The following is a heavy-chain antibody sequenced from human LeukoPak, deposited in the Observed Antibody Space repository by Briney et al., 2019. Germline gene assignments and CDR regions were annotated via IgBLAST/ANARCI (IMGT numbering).Heavy chain of an antibody. CDR2: IIPIFGTA. CDR3: ARGLYTVVPAAISYYYYYYGMDV. D-gene: IGHD2-2*01. CDR1: GGTFSSYA. V-gene: IGHV1-69*13. Sequence: SVKVSCKASGGTFSSYAISWVRQAPGQGLEWMGGIIPIFGTANYAQKFQGRVTITADESASTAYMELSSLRSEDTAVYYCARGLYTVVPAAISYYYYYYGMDVWGQGTTVTVSS. J-gene: IGHJ6*02.